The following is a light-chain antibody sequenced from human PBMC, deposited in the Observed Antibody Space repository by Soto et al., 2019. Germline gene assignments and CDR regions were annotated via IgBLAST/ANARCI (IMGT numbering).Light chain of an antibody. CDR1: GSNIGSNY. V-gene: IGLV1-47*01. CDR2: RNN. J-gene: IGLJ3*02. Sequence: QSALTQPPSASGTPGQRVTISCSGSGSNIGSNYVYWYQQLPGTAPKLLIYRNNQRPSGVPDRFSGSKSDTSASLAISGLRSEDEADYYCATWDVSLSGAVFGGGTQLTV. CDR3: ATWDVSLSGAV.